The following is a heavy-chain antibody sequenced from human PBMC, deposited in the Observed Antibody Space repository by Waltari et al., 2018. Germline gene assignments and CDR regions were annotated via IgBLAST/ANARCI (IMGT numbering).Heavy chain of an antibody. CDR1: GFTVSRSA. D-gene: IGHD6-13*01. J-gene: IGHJ4*02. CDR2: ISYDGSNK. Sequence: QVQLVESGGGVVQPGRSLRLSCAASGFTVSRSAMHWVRQAPGKGLEWVAVISYDGSNKYYADSVKGRFTISRDNSKNTLYLQMNSLRAEDTAVYYCARDAYSSNDYWGQGTLVTVSS. V-gene: IGHV3-30-3*01. CDR3: ARDAYSSNDY.